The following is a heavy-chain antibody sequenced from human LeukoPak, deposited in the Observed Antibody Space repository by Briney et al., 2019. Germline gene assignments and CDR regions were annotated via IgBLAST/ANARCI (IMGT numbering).Heavy chain of an antibody. CDR2: ISYDGRNR. CDR1: GFTFSSYA. Sequence: GGSLRLSCAASGFTFSSYAMHWVRQALGKGLEWVAVISYDGRNRYYADSVKGRFTISRDNSKNTLYLQMNSLRAEDTAVYYCAKDGGLWVSAHWGDSWGRGTLVTVSS. V-gene: IGHV3-30-3*01. J-gene: IGHJ4*02. D-gene: IGHD7-27*01. CDR3: AKDGGLWVSAHWGDS.